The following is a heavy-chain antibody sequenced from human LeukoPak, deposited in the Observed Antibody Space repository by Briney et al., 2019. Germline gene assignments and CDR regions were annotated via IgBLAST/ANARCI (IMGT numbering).Heavy chain of an antibody. Sequence: QPGGSLRLSCAASGFTFSSYGMHWVRQAPGKGLEWVAFIRYDGSNKYYADSVKGRFTISRDNSKNTLYLQMNSLRAEDTAVYYCAKERATLYYYGSGSFDYWGQGTLVTVSS. V-gene: IGHV3-30*02. D-gene: IGHD3-10*01. CDR1: GFTFSSYG. CDR2: IRYDGSNK. CDR3: AKERATLYYYGSGSFDY. J-gene: IGHJ4*02.